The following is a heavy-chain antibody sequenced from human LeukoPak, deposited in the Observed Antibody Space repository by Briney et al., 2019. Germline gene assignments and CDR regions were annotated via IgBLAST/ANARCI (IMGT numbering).Heavy chain of an antibody. J-gene: IGHJ4*02. CDR1: GGSISSYY. V-gene: IGHV4-59*08. CDR2: IYYSGST. Sequence: SETLSLTCTVSGGSISSYYWSWIRQPPGKGLEWIGYIYYSGSTNYNPSLKSRVTMSVDTSKNQFFLRLNSVTAADTAVYYCARGRPYRGGYPLASWGQGPLVTVS. D-gene: IGHD1-26*01. CDR3: ARGRPYRGGYPLAS.